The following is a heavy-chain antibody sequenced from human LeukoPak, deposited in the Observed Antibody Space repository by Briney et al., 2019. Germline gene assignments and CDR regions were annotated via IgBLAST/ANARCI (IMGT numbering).Heavy chain of an antibody. CDR1: GDTFSGYY. CDR3: ARGRGWDSSRYYYVY. Sequence: ASVKVSCKASGDTFSGYYIHWVRQAPGQGLEWMGWINPNIGGTNYAQKFQGRVTMTRDTSISTAYMELSRLRSDDTAVYYWARGRGWDSSRYYYVYWGQGTLVRVSS. D-gene: IGHD3-22*01. V-gene: IGHV1-2*02. CDR2: INPNIGGT. J-gene: IGHJ4*02.